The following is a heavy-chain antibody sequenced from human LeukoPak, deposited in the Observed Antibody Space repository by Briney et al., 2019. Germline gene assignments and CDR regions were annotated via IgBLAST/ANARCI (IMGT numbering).Heavy chain of an antibody. J-gene: IGHJ6*03. CDR3: ARAQEGISSLGGDYYYYYYMDV. D-gene: IGHD3-10*01. V-gene: IGHV3-21*01. CDR1: GFTFSSYS. CDR2: ISSSSSYI. Sequence: GGSLRLSCAASGFTFSSYSMNWVRQAPGKGLEWVSSISSSSSYIYYADSVKGRFTISRDNAKNSLYPQMNSLRAEDTGLYYCARAQEGISSLGGDYYYYYYMDVWGQGTSVTVSS.